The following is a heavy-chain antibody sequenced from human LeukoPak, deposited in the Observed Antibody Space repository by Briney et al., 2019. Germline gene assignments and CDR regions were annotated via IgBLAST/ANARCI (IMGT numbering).Heavy chain of an antibody. V-gene: IGHV3-23*01. CDR3: ATPYDFWSGAYKYYFDY. Sequence: GGSLRLSCAASGFTFSSYAMSWVRQAPGKGLEWVSAISGSGGSTYYADSVKGRFTISRDNSKNTLYLQMNSLRAEDTAVYYCATPYDFWSGAYKYYFDYWGQGTLVTVSS. CDR2: ISGSGGST. J-gene: IGHJ4*02. D-gene: IGHD3-3*01. CDR1: GFTFSSYA.